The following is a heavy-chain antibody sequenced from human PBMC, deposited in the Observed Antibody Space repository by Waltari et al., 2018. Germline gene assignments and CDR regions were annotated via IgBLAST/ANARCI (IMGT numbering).Heavy chain of an antibody. V-gene: IGHV1-8*01. CDR1: GYTFTXYD. CDR2: RNPNTAKT. D-gene: IGHD6-6*01. Sequence: QVQLVQSGAEVKKPGXSVKVSCKASGYTFTXYDIXWVRQAAGRGLEWRGWRNPNTAKTDYAQKCXGRVTMTRXTSIXTAXMELGXLXSEDTAVXXXTRCXGLYSTSSLVXRNWFDPXGQGTLVTVXS. J-gene: IGHJ5*02. CDR3: TRCXGLYSTSSLVXRNWFDP.